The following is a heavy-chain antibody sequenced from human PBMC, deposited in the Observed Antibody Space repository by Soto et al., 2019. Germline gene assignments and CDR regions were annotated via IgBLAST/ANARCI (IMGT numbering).Heavy chain of an antibody. J-gene: IGHJ6*03. D-gene: IGHD3-9*01. CDR1: GGSFSGYY. V-gene: IGHV4-34*01. CDR2: INHSGST. Sequence: SETLSLTCAVYGGSFSGYYWRWIRQPPGKGLEWIGEINHSGSTNYNPSLKSRVTISVDTSKNQFSLKLSSVTAADTAVYYCARGGLGYGYYYYMDVWGKGTTVTVSS. CDR3: ARGGLGYGYYYYMDV.